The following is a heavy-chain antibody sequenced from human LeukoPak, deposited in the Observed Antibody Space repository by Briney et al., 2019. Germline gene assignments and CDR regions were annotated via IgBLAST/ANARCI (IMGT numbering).Heavy chain of an antibody. CDR3: AKDPTDFDSSGQTYFDY. Sequence: GGSLRLSCAASGFTFSSYGMSWVRQAPGKGLEWVSAISTSGGRTFYADSVKGRFTISRDDSKNTLYLQMNSLKAEDTAIYYCAKDPTDFDSSGQTYFDYGGQGTLVTVSS. V-gene: IGHV3-23*01. CDR2: ISTSGGRT. CDR1: GFTFSSYG. D-gene: IGHD3-22*01. J-gene: IGHJ4*02.